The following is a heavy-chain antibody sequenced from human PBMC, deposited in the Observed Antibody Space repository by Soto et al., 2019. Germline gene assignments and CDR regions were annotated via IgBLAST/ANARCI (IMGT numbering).Heavy chain of an antibody. CDR3: EGRDDPFHV. CDR2: IWHDGSQK. J-gene: IGHJ3*01. V-gene: IGHV3-33*01. Sequence: QVQLVESGGGVVQPGTSLRLSCVASGFTFSNYGIHWVRQAPGRGLELVAVIWHDGSQKYLTDSVRGRFTISRDNSKNTVYLHMNSLRVEDTAVYYCEGRDDPFHVWGRGTMVTVSS. CDR1: GFTFSNYG.